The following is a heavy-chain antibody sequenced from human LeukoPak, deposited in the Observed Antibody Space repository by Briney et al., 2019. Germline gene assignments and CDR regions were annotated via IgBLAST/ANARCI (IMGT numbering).Heavy chain of an antibody. CDR3: ARSPAYCSGSTCYGHNWFDP. CDR1: GDTFTSHY. Sequence: ASVKVSCKASGDTFTSHYIHWVRQAPGQGLEWMRISNPRGGSTSHAQKFQGRVTMTTDTSTSIVYMELSSLRSEDTAVYYCARSPAYCSGSTCYGHNWFDPWGQGTLVTVSS. V-gene: IGHV1-46*01. D-gene: IGHD2-15*01. CDR2: SNPRGGST. J-gene: IGHJ5*02.